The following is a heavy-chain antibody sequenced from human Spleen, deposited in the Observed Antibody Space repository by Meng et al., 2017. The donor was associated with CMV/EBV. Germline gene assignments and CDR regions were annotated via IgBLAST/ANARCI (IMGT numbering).Heavy chain of an antibody. CDR3: ARLDKKHYYGMDV. J-gene: IGHJ6*02. D-gene: IGHD3-9*01. CDR1: GFTFSSYG. V-gene: IGHV3-30*12. Sequence: GGSLRLSCAASGFTFSSYGMHWVRQAPGKGLEWVAVISYDGSNKYYADSVKGRFTIARDRFKNTLYLQMDTLTAEDTAVYYCARLDKKHYYGMDVWGQGTTVTVSS. CDR2: ISYDGSNK.